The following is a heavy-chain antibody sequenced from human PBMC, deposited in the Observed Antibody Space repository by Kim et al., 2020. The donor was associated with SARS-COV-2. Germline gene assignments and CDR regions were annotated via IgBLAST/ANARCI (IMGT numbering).Heavy chain of an antibody. D-gene: IGHD1-26*01. Sequence: GGSLRLSCAASGFTFSSYGMHWVRQAPGKGLEWVAVIWYDGSNKYYADSVKGRFTISRDNSKNTLYLQMNSLRAEDTAVYYCARGLRIGWDYYYYGMDVWGQGTTVTVSS. CDR3: ARGLRIGWDYYYYGMDV. CDR1: GFTFSSYG. CDR2: IWYDGSNK. J-gene: IGHJ6*02. V-gene: IGHV3-33*01.